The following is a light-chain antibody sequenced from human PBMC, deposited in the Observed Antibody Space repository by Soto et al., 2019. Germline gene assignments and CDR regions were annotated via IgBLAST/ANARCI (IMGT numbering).Light chain of an antibody. V-gene: IGLV2-14*03. CDR1: SSDIGGHDD. Sequence: QSVLTQPASVSGSPGQSITISCTGTSSDIGGHDDVSWYQQHPGKVPKLLIYGVTDRPSGVSNRFSGSKSGNVASLTISGLQAEDEADYYCCSYTSDLTPYVSGTGTKVTVL. CDR2: GVT. J-gene: IGLJ1*01. CDR3: CSYTSDLTPYV.